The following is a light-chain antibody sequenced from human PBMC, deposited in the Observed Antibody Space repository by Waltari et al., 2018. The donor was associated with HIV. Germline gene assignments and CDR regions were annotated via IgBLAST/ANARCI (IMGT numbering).Light chain of an antibody. Sequence: EIVLTQSPDTLSLSPGGTATLSCRASQGLTNYLAWYQQKPGQAPRLLIFDSSKRATGIPARFSGSGSGTDFTLTISSLEAEDSAVYYCQQRTNWPPALTFGGGTKVEIK. CDR1: QGLTNY. CDR3: QQRTNWPPALT. J-gene: IGKJ4*01. V-gene: IGKV3-11*01. CDR2: DSS.